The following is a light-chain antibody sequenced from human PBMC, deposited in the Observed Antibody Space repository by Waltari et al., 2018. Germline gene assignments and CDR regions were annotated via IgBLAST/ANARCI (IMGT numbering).Light chain of an antibody. V-gene: IGKV3-11*01. CDR2: DAS. Sequence: EIVLTQSPATLSLSPGERATLSCRASQSVRRSLAWYQQKPSQAPRLRIYDASNRATGIPARFSGSGSGTDFTLTISSLEPEDFAVYYCQQRSNWPIFTFGPGTKVDIK. CDR1: QSVRRS. CDR3: QQRSNWPIFT. J-gene: IGKJ3*01.